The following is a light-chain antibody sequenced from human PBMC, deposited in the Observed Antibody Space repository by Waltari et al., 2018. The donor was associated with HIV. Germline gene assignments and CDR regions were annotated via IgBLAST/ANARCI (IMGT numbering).Light chain of an antibody. V-gene: IGLV1-44*01. CDR2: ADE. CDR1: SSNIGRNT. CDR3: ATWDDGLDGQML. J-gene: IGLJ2*01. Sequence: QSVLTQTPSASGTPGHRVTISSSGSSSNIGRNTVNWYQQLPGTAPKLLIYADEQRPAGLPDRFAGSESGTSASRAISGLQSEDEAAYCCATWDDGLDGQMLFGRGTKLTVL.